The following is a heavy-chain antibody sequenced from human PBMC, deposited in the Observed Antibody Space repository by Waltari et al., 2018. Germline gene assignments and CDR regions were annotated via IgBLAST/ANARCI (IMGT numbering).Heavy chain of an antibody. CDR1: GFTFSSYW. D-gene: IGHD6-13*01. CDR3: ARDLSSSWSGYFDY. J-gene: IGHJ4*02. Sequence: EVQLVESGGGLVQPGGSLRLSCAASGFTFSSYWMSWVRQAPGKGLEWVANIKQDGSEKYYVDSVKGRFTISRDNAKNSLYLQMNSLRAEDTAVYYCARDLSSSWSGYFDYWGQGTLVTASS. CDR2: IKQDGSEK. V-gene: IGHV3-7*01.